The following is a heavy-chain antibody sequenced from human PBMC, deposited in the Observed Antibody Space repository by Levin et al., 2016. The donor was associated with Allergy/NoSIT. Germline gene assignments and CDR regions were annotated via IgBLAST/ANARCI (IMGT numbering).Heavy chain of an antibody. J-gene: IGHJ4*02. D-gene: IGHD5-24*01. CDR1: GFTFSTYW. Sequence: GGSLRLSCGASGFTFSTYWMSWVRQAPGKGLEWVANIKPDGTEKYYVDSVRGRFTISRDNAKDSLYLQIDSLRAEDTAVYYCARWGQRWLQFDYWGQGTLVTVSS. V-gene: IGHV3-7*01. CDR2: IKPDGTEK. CDR3: ARWGQRWLQFDY.